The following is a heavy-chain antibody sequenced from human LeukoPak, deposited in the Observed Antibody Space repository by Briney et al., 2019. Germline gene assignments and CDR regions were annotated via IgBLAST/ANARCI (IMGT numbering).Heavy chain of an antibody. J-gene: IGHJ5*02. CDR1: GGSISSGSYY. Sequence: SETLSLTCTVSGGSISSGSYYWSWIRQPAGKGLEWIGRIYTSGSTNYNPSLKSRVTISVDTSKNQFSLKLSSVTAADTAVYYCARSQKLRYFDWYNWFDPWGQGTLVTVSS. V-gene: IGHV4-61*02. D-gene: IGHD3-9*01. CDR3: ARSQKLRYFDWYNWFDP. CDR2: IYTSGST.